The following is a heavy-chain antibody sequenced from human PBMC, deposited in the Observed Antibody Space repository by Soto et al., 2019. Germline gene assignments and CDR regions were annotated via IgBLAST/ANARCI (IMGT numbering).Heavy chain of an antibody. CDR2: ISGSGGST. Sequence: GGSLRLSCAASGFTFSSYAMIWVRQAPGKGLEWVSAISGSGGSTYYADSVKGRFTISRDNSKNTLYLQMNSLRAEDTAVYYCAKDLRIVVVPAAIYSPHYYYYGMDVWGQGTTVTVSS. CDR1: GFTFSSYA. J-gene: IGHJ6*02. D-gene: IGHD2-2*01. V-gene: IGHV3-23*01. CDR3: AKDLRIVVVPAAIYSPHYYYYGMDV.